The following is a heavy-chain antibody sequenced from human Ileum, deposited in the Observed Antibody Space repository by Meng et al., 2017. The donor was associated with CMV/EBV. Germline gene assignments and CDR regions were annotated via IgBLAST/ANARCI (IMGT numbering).Heavy chain of an antibody. CDR3: ASGYYFDY. CDR2: INHSGST. CDR1: GGSFSGYY. Sequence: RSITCAVYGGSFSGYYWSWIRQPPGKGLEWIGEINHSGSTNYNPSLKSRVTISVDTSKNQFSLKLSSVTAADTAVYYCASGYYFDYWGQGTLVTVSS. J-gene: IGHJ4*02. V-gene: IGHV4-34*01.